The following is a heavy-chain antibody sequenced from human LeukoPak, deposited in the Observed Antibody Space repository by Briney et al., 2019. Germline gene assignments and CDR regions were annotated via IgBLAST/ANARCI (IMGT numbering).Heavy chain of an antibody. D-gene: IGHD1-7*01. CDR3: ATDAFPGNSIWDYFAY. Sequence: GGSLRLSCVASGFTFSSYAMSWVRQAPGKGLEWVSSIGTDKHYADSVKGRFTASRDNSKNTLYLQLNSLRAEDSAVYYCATDAFPGNSIWDYFAYWGQRTLVTVSS. V-gene: IGHV3-23*01. J-gene: IGHJ4*02. CDR2: IGTDK. CDR1: GFTFSSYA.